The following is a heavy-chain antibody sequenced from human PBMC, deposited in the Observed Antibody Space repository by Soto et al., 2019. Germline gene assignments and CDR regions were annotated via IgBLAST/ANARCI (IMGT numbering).Heavy chain of an antibody. CDR2: ISAFNGET. CDR3: VRDQQWLLPVPLHFAY. V-gene: IGHV1-18*01. CDR1: GFTFSDYG. D-gene: IGHD6-19*01. Sequence: ASVKVSSKASGFTFSDYGFSWVRQAPGRGLGWMGWISAFNGETNYTQQSEGRVAMTTDAATTTAYMELRSLTVDDTAVYYCVRDQQWLLPVPLHFAYWGQGTVVTVSS. J-gene: IGHJ4*02.